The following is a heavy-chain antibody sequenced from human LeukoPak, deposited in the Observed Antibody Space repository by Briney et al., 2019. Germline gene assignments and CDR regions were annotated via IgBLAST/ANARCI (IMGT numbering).Heavy chain of an antibody. CDR1: GFTFGDYA. CDR2: IRSKAYGGTT. V-gene: IGHV3-49*03. Sequence: PGGSLRLSCTASGFTFGDYAMSWFRQAPGKGLEWVGFIRSKAYGGTTEYAASVKGRFTISRDDSKSIAYLQMNSLRAEDTAVYYCARDRGYCRGTTCYAYYFDSWGQGTLVTVSS. D-gene: IGHD2-2*01. CDR3: ARDRGYCRGTTCYAYYFDS. J-gene: IGHJ4*02.